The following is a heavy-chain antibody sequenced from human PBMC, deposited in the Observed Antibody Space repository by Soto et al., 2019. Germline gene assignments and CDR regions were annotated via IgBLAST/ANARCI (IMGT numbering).Heavy chain of an antibody. Sequence: GGSLRLSCSASGFTFSSYAMHWVRQAPGKGLEYVSAISSNGGSTYYADSVKGRFTISRDNSTNTLYLQMSSLRAEDTAVYYCVKDPRITIFGVVVEYFDYWGQGTLVTVSS. D-gene: IGHD3-3*01. J-gene: IGHJ4*02. V-gene: IGHV3-64D*06. CDR3: VKDPRITIFGVVVEYFDY. CDR2: ISSNGGST. CDR1: GFTFSSYA.